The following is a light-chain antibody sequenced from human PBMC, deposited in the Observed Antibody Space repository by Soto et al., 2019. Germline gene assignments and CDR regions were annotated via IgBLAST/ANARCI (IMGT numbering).Light chain of an antibody. CDR2: AVS. CDR1: SSDVGGYNH. V-gene: IGLV2-14*01. J-gene: IGLJ2*01. CDR3: CSYTGLSLVV. Sequence: QSALTQPASVSGSPGQSITISCTGTSSDVGGYNHVSWYQHSPGKVPKLILFAVSDRPSGVSHRFSGSKSGNTASLTISGLQTEDEADYYCCSYTGLSLVVFGGGTKLTVL.